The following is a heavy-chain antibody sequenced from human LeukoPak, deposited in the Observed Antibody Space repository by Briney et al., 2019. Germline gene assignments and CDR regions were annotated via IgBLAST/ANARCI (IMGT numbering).Heavy chain of an antibody. V-gene: IGHV4-39*01. J-gene: IGHJ5*02. Sequence: SETLSLTCTVSGGSISSSSYSWGWIRQPPGKGLEWIGSIYYSGSTYYNPSLKSRVTISVDTSKNQFSLKLSSVTAADTAVYYCARHVAVGADNWFDPWGQGTLVTVSS. CDR2: IYYSGST. CDR3: ARHVAVGADNWFDP. CDR1: GGSISSSSYS. D-gene: IGHD1-26*01.